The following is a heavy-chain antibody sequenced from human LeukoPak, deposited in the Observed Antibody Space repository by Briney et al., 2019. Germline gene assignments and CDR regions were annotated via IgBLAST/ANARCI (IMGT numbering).Heavy chain of an antibody. J-gene: IGHJ3*02. CDR2: MSFIGST. V-gene: IGHV4-39*01. CDR1: GGSISSTTYY. Sequence: SETLSVTCSVSGGSISSTTYYWGWIRQPPGKGLEWIGSMSFIGSTYYNPSLKSRVTISVRMSKNHFSLKLSSVTAADTAVYYCARHRRHYDILTGYYAGHFDIWGQGTMVTVSS. CDR3: ARHRRHYDILTGYYAGHFDI. D-gene: IGHD3-9*01.